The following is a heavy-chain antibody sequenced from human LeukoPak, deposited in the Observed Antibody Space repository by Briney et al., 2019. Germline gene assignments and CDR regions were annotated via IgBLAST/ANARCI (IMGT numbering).Heavy chain of an antibody. Sequence: GSLRLFCAASGFFFISNSMKCVGQHAGGGLLWVLSIISSSSYIYYAGSVKGRFTITRDNAKNSLYLQMNSLIAEDTAVYYCARDEGGEYYYGSGSYNCWGQGILVTV. D-gene: IGHD3-10*01. V-gene: IGHV3-21*01. CDR2: IISSSSYI. CDR3: ARDEGGEYYYGSGSYNC. CDR1: GFFFISNS. J-gene: IGHJ4*02.